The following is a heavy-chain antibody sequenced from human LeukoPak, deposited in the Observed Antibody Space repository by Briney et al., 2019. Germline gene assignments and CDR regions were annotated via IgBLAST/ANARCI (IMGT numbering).Heavy chain of an antibody. CDR3: ASSGSFVGVIVGRFDY. CDR2: IYYSGNT. V-gene: IGHV4-39*01. CDR1: GDSVSTSNSY. Sequence: SETLSLTCTVSGDSVSTSNSYWGWIRQPPGKGLEWIGSIYYSGNTYYNASLKSRVTISVDTSKNQFSLKLTSVTAADTAVYYCASSGSFVGVIVGRFDYWGQGTLVTVSS. J-gene: IGHJ4*02. D-gene: IGHD3-16*02.